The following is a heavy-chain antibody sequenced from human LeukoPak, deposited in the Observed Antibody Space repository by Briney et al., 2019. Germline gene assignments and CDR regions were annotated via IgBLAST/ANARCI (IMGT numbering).Heavy chain of an antibody. V-gene: IGHV3-7*01. J-gene: IGHJ3*02. CDR2: IKQDGSEK. CDR1: GFTFSNYW. D-gene: IGHD3-22*01. CDR3: AKDDAYITMIVVVGAFDI. Sequence: GGSLRLSCAASGFTFSNYWMSWVRQAPAKGLEWVANIKQDGSEKYYVDSVEGRFTISRDNTKNSLYLQMNSLRAEDTAVYYCAKDDAYITMIVVVGAFDIWGQGTMVTVSS.